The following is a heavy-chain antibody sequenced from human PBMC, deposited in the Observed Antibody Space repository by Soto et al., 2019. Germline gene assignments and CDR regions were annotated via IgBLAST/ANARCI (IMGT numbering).Heavy chain of an antibody. D-gene: IGHD6-25*01. Sequence: GGSLRLSCAASGFTFSSYGMHWVRQAPGKGLEWVAVIWYDGSNKYYADSVKGRFTISRDNSKNTLYLQMNSLRAEDTAVYYCARDHRVTPGPKRRYYYYYMDVWGKGTTVTVSS. V-gene: IGHV3-33*01. CDR3: ARDHRVTPGPKRRYYYYYMDV. CDR1: GFTFSSYG. J-gene: IGHJ6*03. CDR2: IWYDGSNK.